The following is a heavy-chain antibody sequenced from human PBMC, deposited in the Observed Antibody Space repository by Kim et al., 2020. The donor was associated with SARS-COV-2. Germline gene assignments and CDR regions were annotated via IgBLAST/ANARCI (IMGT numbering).Heavy chain of an antibody. V-gene: IGHV3-30*18. CDR3: AKDFGVTMVRGGEAGGY. CDR1: GFTFSSYG. D-gene: IGHD3-10*01. Sequence: GGSLRLSCAASGFTFSSYGMHWVRQAPGKGLEWVAVISYDGSNKYYADSVKGRFTISRDNSKNTLYLQMNSLRAEDTAVYYCAKDFGVTMVRGGEAGGYWGQGTLVTVSS. CDR2: ISYDGSNK. J-gene: IGHJ4*02.